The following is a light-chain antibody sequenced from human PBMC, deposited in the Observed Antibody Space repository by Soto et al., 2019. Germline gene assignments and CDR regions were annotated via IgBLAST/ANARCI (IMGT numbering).Light chain of an antibody. J-gene: IGKJ4*01. CDR3: QHLKSYPLT. CDR2: AAS. V-gene: IGKV1-9*01. Sequence: EILLTQSPSFLSASLGDRVTITCRTSQDISSYLAWYQQKPGKAPQLLIYAASTWPSGVPSRFSGSGSGTVSTLTSSSLQPEDVANYYCQHLKSYPLTFGGGTKVEI. CDR1: QDISSY.